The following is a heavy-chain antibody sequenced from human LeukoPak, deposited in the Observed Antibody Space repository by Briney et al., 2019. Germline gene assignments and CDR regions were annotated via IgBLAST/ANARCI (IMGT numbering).Heavy chain of an antibody. Sequence: SETLSLTCTVSGGSISSHYWSWIRQPPGKGLEWIGYIYYSGSTNYNPSLKSRVTISVDTSKNQFSLKLSSVTAAGTAVYYCARVGYDFWSGYSLSHGDYYYYYMDVWGKGTTVTVSS. CDR2: IYYSGST. D-gene: IGHD3-3*01. CDR3: ARVGYDFWSGYSLSHGDYYYYYMDV. CDR1: GGSISSHY. V-gene: IGHV4-59*11. J-gene: IGHJ6*03.